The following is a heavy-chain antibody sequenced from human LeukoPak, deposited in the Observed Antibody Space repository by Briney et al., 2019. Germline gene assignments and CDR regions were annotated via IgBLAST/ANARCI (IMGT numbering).Heavy chain of an antibody. J-gene: IGHJ3*02. CDR3: ATGAFDI. Sequence: GGSLRLSCAASGFTFSSYGMHWVRQAPGKGLEWVAVMSYDGSNKYYADSVKGRFTISRDNSKNTLYLQMNSLRAEDTAVYYCATGAFDIWGQGTMVTVSS. CDR1: GFTFSSYG. CDR2: MSYDGSNK. V-gene: IGHV3-30*03.